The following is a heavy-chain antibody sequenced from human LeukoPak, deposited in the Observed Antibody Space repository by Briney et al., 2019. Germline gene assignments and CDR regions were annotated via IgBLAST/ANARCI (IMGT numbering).Heavy chain of an antibody. Sequence: SQTLSLTCAISGDSVSSNSAAWNWIRQSPSRGLEWLGRTYYRSKWYNDYAVSVKSRITINPDTSKNQFSLQLNSVTPEDTAVYYCARDHKSSGWSLRSDYFDYWGQGTLVTVSS. CDR2: TYYRSKWYN. CDR1: GDSVSSNSAA. CDR3: ARDHKSSGWSLRSDYFDY. D-gene: IGHD6-19*01. J-gene: IGHJ4*02. V-gene: IGHV6-1*01.